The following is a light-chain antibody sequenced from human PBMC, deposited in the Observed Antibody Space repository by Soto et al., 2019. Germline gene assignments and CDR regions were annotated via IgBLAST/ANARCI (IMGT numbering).Light chain of an antibody. CDR2: GAS. V-gene: IGKV3-15*01. CDR3: QQYNSWRT. CDR1: QSIRSN. J-gene: IGKJ1*01. Sequence: EIVMTQSPATLSVSPGERVTISCRASQSIRSNLAWYQQKPGQTPRLLIYGASSRATGIPARFSGSGSGTEFTLTISSLQSEDFAVYYCQQYNSWRTFGQGTKVDIK.